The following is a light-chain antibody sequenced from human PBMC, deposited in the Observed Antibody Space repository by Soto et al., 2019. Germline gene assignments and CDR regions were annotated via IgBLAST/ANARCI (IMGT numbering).Light chain of an antibody. J-gene: IGLJ1*01. V-gene: IGLV1-40*01. Sequence: QSVLTQPPSVSGAPGQRVTISCTGSSSNIGAGYDVHWYQQLPGTAPKLLIYGNSNRPSGVPDRFSGSKSGTSASLAITGLQAEAEADYYCQSYDSSLSGSYVVGTGTKVTVL. CDR3: QSYDSSLSGSYV. CDR2: GNS. CDR1: SSNIGAGYD.